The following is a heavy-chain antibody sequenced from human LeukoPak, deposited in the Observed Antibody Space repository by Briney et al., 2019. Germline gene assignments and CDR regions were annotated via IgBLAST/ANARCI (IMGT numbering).Heavy chain of an antibody. J-gene: IGHJ4*02. Sequence: SETLSLTRTVSGGSVSSGSYYWSWIRQPPGKGLEWIGYIYYSGSTNYNPSLKSRVTISVDTSKNQFSLRLSSVTAADTAVYYCARGPTTTVVTYFDYWGQGTLVTVSS. D-gene: IGHD4-23*01. CDR3: ARGPTTTVVTYFDY. CDR1: GGSVSSGSYY. V-gene: IGHV4-61*01. CDR2: IYYSGST.